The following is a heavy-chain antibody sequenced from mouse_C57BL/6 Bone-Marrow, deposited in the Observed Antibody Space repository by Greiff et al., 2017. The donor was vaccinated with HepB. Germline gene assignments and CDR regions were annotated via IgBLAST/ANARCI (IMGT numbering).Heavy chain of an antibody. J-gene: IGHJ4*01. D-gene: IGHD2-5*01. CDR3: ARNLLYYSKTYCAMDY. CDR2: IWSGGST. Sequence: VQLQESGPGLVQPSQSLSITCTVSGFSLTSYGVHWVRQSPGKGLEWLGVIWSGGSTDYNAAFISRLSISKDNSKSQVFFKMNSLQADDTAIYYCARNLLYYSKTYCAMDYWGQGTSVTVSS. V-gene: IGHV2-2*01. CDR1: GFSLTSYG.